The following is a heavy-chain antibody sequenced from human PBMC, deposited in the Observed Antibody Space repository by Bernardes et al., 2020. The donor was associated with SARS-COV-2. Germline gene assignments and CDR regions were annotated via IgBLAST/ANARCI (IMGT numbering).Heavy chain of an antibody. V-gene: IGHV3-74*01. D-gene: IGHD2-2*01. CDR1: GVTFGSYW. CDR3: ARGRTRCYGTRCESEYFQN. CDR2: LYSDGSTS. J-gene: IGHJ1*01. Sequence: GRSLRLSCTASGVTFGSYWMHWVRQVPGRGLVWVSRLYSDGSTSTYADFVKGRFTISRDNAKNTLYLQLNSLRAEDTAVYYCARGRTRCYGTRCESEYFQNWGQGTLVTVSS.